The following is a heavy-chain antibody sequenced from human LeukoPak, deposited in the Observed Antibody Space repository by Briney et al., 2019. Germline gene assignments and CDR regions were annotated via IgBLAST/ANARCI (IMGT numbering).Heavy chain of an antibody. D-gene: IGHD3-22*01. V-gene: IGHV4-31*03. Sequence: SETLSLTCTVSGGSISSGGYYWSWIRQHPGKGLEWIGYIYYSGSTYYNPSLKSRVTISVDTSKNQFSLKLSSVTAADTAVYYCARGTAYYDSSGYLNPYYFDYWGQGTLVTVSS. CDR3: ARGTAYYDSSGYLNPYYFDY. J-gene: IGHJ4*02. CDR2: IYYSGST. CDR1: GGSISSGGYY.